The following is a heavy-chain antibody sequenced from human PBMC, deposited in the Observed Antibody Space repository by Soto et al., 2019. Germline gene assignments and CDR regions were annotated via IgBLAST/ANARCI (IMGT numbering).Heavy chain of an antibody. D-gene: IGHD2-15*01. Sequence: PSETLSLTCAVSGTSISSTFWCTWVRQPPGKGLEWIGEVYHSGSTKYNPSLKSRVTISVDKSKNQFSLELRAVTAADTAVYYCATLPPRIVVVKTEIPTWGQG. CDR1: GTSISSTFW. J-gene: IGHJ5*02. CDR3: ATLPPRIVVVKTEIPT. CDR2: VYHSGST. V-gene: IGHV4-4*02.